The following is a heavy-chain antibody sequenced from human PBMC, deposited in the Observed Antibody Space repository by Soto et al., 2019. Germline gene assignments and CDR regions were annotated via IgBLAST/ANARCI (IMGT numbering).Heavy chain of an antibody. Sequence: QVQLVQSGAEVKKPGSSVKVSCKASGGTFSSYAISWVRQAPGQGLEWMGGIIPIFGTANYAQKFQGRVTITAAESTSTAYMELSSLRSEDTAVYYCARGKRTPYTANYYYGMDVWGQGTTVTVSS. CDR3: ARGKRTPYTANYYYGMDV. CDR2: IIPIFGTA. CDR1: GGTFSSYA. V-gene: IGHV1-69*01. J-gene: IGHJ6*02. D-gene: IGHD3-16*01.